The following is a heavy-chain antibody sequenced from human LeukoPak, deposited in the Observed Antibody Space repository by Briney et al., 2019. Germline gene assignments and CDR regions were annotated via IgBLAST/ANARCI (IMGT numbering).Heavy chain of an antibody. V-gene: IGHV4-39*01. J-gene: IGHJ4*02. CDR2: IHYSGNT. CDR1: GGSTSSSNFY. CDR3: ARLGAGPTYYDFWSGYSSFYFDY. D-gene: IGHD3-3*01. Sequence: SETLSLTCTVSGGSTSSSNFYWGWIRRPPGMGLEWIGGIHYSGNTYYNPSLKSRVTISIDTSKNQFSLKLSSVTAADTAVYYCARLGAGPTYYDFWSGYSSFYFDYWGQGTLVTVSS.